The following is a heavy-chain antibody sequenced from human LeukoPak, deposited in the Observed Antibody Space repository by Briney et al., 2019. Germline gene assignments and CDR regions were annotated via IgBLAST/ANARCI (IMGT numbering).Heavy chain of an antibody. CDR1: GYTFTGYY. J-gene: IGHJ5*02. CDR2: IIPILGTA. V-gene: IGHV1-69*11. CDR3: ATYTKDFGDRPRWFDP. D-gene: IGHD4/OR15-4a*01. Sequence: VASVKVSCKASGYTFTGYYLNWVRQAPGQGLEWMGRIIPILGTATHAQNFQGRVTITTDESTNTAYMELSSLRSEDSAVYYCATYTKDFGDRPRWFDPWGQGTLVTVSS.